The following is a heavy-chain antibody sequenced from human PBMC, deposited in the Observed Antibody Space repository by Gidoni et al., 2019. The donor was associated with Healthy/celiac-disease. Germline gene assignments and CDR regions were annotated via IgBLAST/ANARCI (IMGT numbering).Heavy chain of an antibody. D-gene: IGHD4-17*01. V-gene: IGHV1-69*01. CDR1: GGTFSSYA. Sequence: QVQLVQSGAEVKKPGSSVKVSCKASGGTFSSYAISWVRQAPGQGLEWMGGIIPIFGTANYAQKFQGRVTITADESTSTAYMELSSLRSEDTAVYYCARNYGGNPYYYYYYGMDVWGQGTTVTVSS. J-gene: IGHJ6*02. CDR3: ARNYGGNPYYYYYYGMDV. CDR2: IIPIFGTA.